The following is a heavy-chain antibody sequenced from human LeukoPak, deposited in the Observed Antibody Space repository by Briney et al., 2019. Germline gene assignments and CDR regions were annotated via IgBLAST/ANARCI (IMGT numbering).Heavy chain of an antibody. V-gene: IGHV4-4*07. CDR2: IYSSGSA. J-gene: IGHJ4*02. D-gene: IGHD3-3*01. CDR3: ARHQGSPFSSGYYFDI. CDR1: GGSISSYY. Sequence: PSETLSLTCTVSGGSISSYYWSWIRQPAGKGLEWIGRIYSSGSATYNPSLKGRISMSVDTSKNQFSLKLASVTAADTAIFYCARHQGSPFSSGYYFDIWGPGTRVTVSS.